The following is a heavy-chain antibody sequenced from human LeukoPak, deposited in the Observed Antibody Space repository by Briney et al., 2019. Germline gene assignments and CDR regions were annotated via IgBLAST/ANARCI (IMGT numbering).Heavy chain of an antibody. CDR3: AXVGXLRFXXNWFDP. V-gene: IGHV4-59*01. J-gene: IGHJ5*02. Sequence: PSETLSLTCTVSGASISSYYWSWIRQPPGKGREWIGYIYYSGSTRYNPSLKRRVTISGDPSKKQFSLKVSSVTAADTALFFCAXVGXLRFXXNWFDPXGQGTLVTVSS. CDR2: IYYSGST. CDR1: GASISSYY. D-gene: IGHD3-3*01.